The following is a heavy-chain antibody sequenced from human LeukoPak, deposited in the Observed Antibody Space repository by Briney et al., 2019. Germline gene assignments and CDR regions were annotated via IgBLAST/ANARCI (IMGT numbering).Heavy chain of an antibody. J-gene: IGHJ5*02. CDR3: ARDGGCSSTSCYVSWFDP. Sequence: GGSLRLSCAASGFTFSDYYMSWIRQAPGKGLEWVSYISSSSSYTNCADSVKGRFTISRDNAKNSLYLQMNSLRAEDTAVYYCARDGGCSSTSCYVSWFDPWGQGTLVTVSS. V-gene: IGHV3-11*06. CDR2: ISSSSSYT. CDR1: GFTFSDYY. D-gene: IGHD2-2*01.